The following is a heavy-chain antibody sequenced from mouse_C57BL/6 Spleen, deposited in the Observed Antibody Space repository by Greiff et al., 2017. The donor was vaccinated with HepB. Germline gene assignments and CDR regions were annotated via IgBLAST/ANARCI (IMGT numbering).Heavy chain of an antibody. J-gene: IGHJ2*01. Sequence: QVQLKQPGAELVKPGASVKLSCKASGYTFTSYWMHWVKQRPGRGLEWIGMIDPNSGGTKYNEKFKSKATLTVDKPSSTAYMQLSSLTSEDSAVYYCARSDYGYDDYWGQGTTLTVSS. V-gene: IGHV1-72*01. CDR1: GYTFTSYW. CDR3: ARSDYGYDDY. D-gene: IGHD2-2*01. CDR2: IDPNSGGT.